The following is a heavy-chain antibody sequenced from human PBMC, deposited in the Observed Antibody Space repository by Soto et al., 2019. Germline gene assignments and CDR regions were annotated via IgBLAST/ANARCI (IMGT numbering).Heavy chain of an antibody. CDR3: ATEVNSGSQIDY. D-gene: IGHD1-26*01. V-gene: IGHV3-30-3*01. J-gene: IGHJ4*02. CDR1: GFTFSSYA. CDR2: ISYDGSNK. Sequence: PGGSLRLSCAASGFTFSSYAMHWVRQAPGKGLEWVAVISYDGSNKYYADSVKGRFTISRDNSKNTLYLQMNSLRAEDTAVYYCATEVNSGSQIDYWGQGTLVTVYS.